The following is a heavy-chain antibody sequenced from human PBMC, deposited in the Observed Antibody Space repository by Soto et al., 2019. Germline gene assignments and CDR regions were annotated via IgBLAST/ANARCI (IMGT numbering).Heavy chain of an antibody. CDR1: GFTFSDYA. J-gene: IGHJ4*02. V-gene: IGHV3-30*03. CDR3: ATGGRQWPLRSGFSY. CDR2: VSHDGRNT. Sequence: VQLVESGGGVVQPGRSLRLSCAASGFTFSDYAMHWVRQAPGKGLEWVAVVSHDGRNTHYADSVKGRLSISRDSSKNTVPLEMTSLGAEDTAVYYCATGGRQWPLRSGFSYWGQGALFTVSS. D-gene: IGHD6-19*01.